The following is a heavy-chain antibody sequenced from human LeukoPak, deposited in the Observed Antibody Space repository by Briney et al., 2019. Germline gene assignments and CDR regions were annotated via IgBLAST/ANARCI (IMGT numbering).Heavy chain of an antibody. J-gene: IGHJ4*02. CDR1: GGSISYYY. D-gene: IGHD3-10*01. Sequence: SETLSLTCTVSGGSISYYYWSWIRQPPGKALECIGYIYYSGSTNYNPSLKSRVTISVDTTKNQFSLKLTSVTAADTAVYYCARSELLWFGGVNSGFDYWGQGTLVTVSS. V-gene: IGHV4-59*01. CDR3: ARSELLWFGGVNSGFDY. CDR2: IYYSGST.